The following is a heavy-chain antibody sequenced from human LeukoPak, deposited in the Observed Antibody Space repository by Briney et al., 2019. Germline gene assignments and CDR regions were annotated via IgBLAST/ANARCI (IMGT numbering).Heavy chain of an antibody. CDR3: ARHPIVLRYFDWSEPLDY. CDR2: INHSGST. V-gene: IGHV4-34*01. CDR1: GGSFSGYY. Sequence: PSETLSLTCAVYGGSFSGYYWSWIRQPPGKGLEWIGEINHSGSTNYNPSLKSRVTISVDTSKNQFSLKLSSVTAADTAVYYCARHPIVLRYFDWSEPLDYWGQGTLVTVSS. J-gene: IGHJ4*02. D-gene: IGHD3-9*01.